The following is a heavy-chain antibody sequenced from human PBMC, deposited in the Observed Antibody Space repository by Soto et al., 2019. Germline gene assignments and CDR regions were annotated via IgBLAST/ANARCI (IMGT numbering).Heavy chain of an antibody. J-gene: IGHJ6*02. V-gene: IGHV1-69*06. CDR1: GGTFSSYA. CDR2: IIPIFGTA. D-gene: IGHD5-18*01. Sequence: SVKVSCKASGGTFSSYAISWVRQAPGQGPEWMGGIIPIFGTANYAQKFQGRVTITADKSTSTAYMELSSLRSEDTAVYYCARERRGYGFRARTYYFNGMEVWGQGATVSVSS. CDR3: ARERRGYGFRARTYYFNGMEV.